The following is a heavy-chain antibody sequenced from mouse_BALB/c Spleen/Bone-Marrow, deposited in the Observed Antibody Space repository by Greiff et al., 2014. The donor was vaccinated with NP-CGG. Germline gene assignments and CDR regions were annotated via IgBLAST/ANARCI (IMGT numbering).Heavy chain of an antibody. CDR1: GYTFTSYW. Sequence: QVQLQQSGAELAKPGASVKMSCKASGYTFTSYWMHWVKQRPGQGLEWIGYINPSTGYTEYNQKFKDKATLTADKSSSTAYMQRSSRTSEDSAVYDCARGYYGSSLVYWGQGTLVTVSA. CDR2: INPSTGYT. D-gene: IGHD1-1*01. J-gene: IGHJ3*01. V-gene: IGHV1-7*01. CDR3: ARGYYGSSLVY.